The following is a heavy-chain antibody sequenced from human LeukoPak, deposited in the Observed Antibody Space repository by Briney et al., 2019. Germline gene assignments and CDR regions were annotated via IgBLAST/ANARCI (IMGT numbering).Heavy chain of an antibody. D-gene: IGHD1-26*01. CDR1: GFTFDDYA. Sequence: GGSLGLSCAASGFTFDDYAMHWVRQAPGKGLEWVPGISWNSGSIGYADSVKGRFTISRDNAKNSLYQQMNSLRAEDTALYYCAKELHGMDVWGQGTTVTVSS. CDR3: AKELHGMDV. CDR2: ISWNSGSI. V-gene: IGHV3-9*01. J-gene: IGHJ6*02.